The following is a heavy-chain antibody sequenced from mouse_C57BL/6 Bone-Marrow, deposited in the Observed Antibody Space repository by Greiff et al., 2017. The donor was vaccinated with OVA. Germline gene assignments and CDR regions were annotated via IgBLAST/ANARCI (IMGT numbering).Heavy chain of an antibody. J-gene: IGHJ3*01. CDR2: IDPSDSYT. V-gene: IGHV1-69*01. Sequence: QVQLKQPGAELVMPGASVKLSCKASGYTFTSYWMHWVKQRPGQGLEWIGEIDPSDSYTNYNQKFKGKSTLTVDKSSSTAYMQLSSLTSEDSAVYYCAGPWFAYWGQGTLVTVSA. CDR3: AGPWFAY. CDR1: GYTFTSYW.